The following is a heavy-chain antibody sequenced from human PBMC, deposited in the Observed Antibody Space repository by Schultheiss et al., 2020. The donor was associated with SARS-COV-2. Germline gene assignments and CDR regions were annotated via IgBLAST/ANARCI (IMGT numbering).Heavy chain of an antibody. CDR3: ARDIRLPAPNWFDP. J-gene: IGHJ5*02. Sequence: GGSLRLSCAASGFTFSSYWMSWVRQAPGKGLEWVANIKQDGSEKYYVDSVKGRFTISRDNAKNSLYLQMNSLRAGDTAVYYCARDIRLPAPNWFDPWGQGTLVTVSS. CDR1: GFTFSSYW. V-gene: IGHV3-7*03. CDR2: IKQDGSEK. D-gene: IGHD3-3*02.